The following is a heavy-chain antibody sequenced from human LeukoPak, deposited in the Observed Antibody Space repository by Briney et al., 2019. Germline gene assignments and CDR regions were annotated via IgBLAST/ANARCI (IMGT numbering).Heavy chain of an antibody. D-gene: IGHD6-6*01. V-gene: IGHV3-23*01. CDR3: AKVESSTFDY. Sequence: PGGSLRLSCVSSGFSFSNYAMSWVRQAPGKGLEWVSSISGSGGSTHYADSVKGRFTISRDNSKNTVYLHVHSLRAEDTAVYYCAKVESSTFDYWGQGTLVTVSS. J-gene: IGHJ4*02. CDR1: GFSFSNYA. CDR2: ISGSGGST.